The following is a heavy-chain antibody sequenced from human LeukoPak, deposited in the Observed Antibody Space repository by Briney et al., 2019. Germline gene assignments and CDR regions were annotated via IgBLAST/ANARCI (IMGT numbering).Heavy chain of an antibody. V-gene: IGHV3-33*08. D-gene: IGHD3-22*01. J-gene: IGHJ5*02. CDR3: AREDAYYYDSCGHLRDWFDP. CDR1: GFTFSSYG. CDR2: IWYDGSNK. Sequence: SGGSLRLSCAASGFTFSSYGMHWVRQAPGKGLEWVAVIWYDGSNKYYADSVKGRFTISRDNSKNTLYLQMNSLRAEDTAVYYCAREDAYYYDSCGHLRDWFDPWGQGTLVTVSS.